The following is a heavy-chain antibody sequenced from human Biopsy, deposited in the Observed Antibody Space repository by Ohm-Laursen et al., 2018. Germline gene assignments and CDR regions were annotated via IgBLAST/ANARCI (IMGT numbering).Heavy chain of an antibody. J-gene: IGHJ6*02. D-gene: IGHD2/OR15-2a*01. CDR2: IYPSGST. Sequence: TRSLTCTVSGGSLSSYYWSWIRQPAGKGLEWIGRIYPSGSTNYNPSLKSRVTISVDTSKNQFSLRLNSVTAADTAVYYCARATNSTGWPYYYFYGMDVWGQGTTVTVSS. V-gene: IGHV4-4*07. CDR3: ARATNSTGWPYYYFYGMDV. CDR1: GGSLSSYY.